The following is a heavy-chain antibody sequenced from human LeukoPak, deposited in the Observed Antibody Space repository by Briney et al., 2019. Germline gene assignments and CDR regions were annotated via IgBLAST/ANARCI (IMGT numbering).Heavy chain of an antibody. D-gene: IGHD6-6*01. CDR1: GGSFSGYY. V-gene: IGHV4-34*01. J-gene: IGHJ5*02. CDR2: INHSGST. Sequence: SGTLSLTCAVYGGSFSGYYWSWIRQPPGKGLEWIGEINHSGSTSYNPSLKSRVTISVDTSKNQFSLKLSSVTAADTAVYYCARGIAARYHWFDPWGQGTLVTVSS. CDR3: ARGIAARYHWFDP.